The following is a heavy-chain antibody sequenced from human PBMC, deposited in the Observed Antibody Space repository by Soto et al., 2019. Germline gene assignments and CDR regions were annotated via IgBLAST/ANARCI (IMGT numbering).Heavy chain of an antibody. V-gene: IGHV4-59*12. Sequence: SETLSLTCTVSGASISSYYWSWIRQPPGKGLEWIGYIYYSGSTNYNPSLKSRVTISVDTSKNQFSLKLSSVTAADTAVYYCARGGWGSSGDYFDYWGQGTLVTVSS. J-gene: IGHJ4*02. CDR2: IYYSGST. D-gene: IGHD6-6*01. CDR3: ARGGWGSSGDYFDY. CDR1: GASISSYY.